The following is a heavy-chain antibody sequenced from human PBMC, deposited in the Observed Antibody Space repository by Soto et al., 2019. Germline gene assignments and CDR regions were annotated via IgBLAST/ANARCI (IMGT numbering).Heavy chain of an antibody. V-gene: IGHV3-30*18. CDR1: GFTFSSYG. J-gene: IGHJ6*02. Sequence: GGSLRLSCAASGFTFSSYGMHWVRQAPGKGLEWVAFISYDESNKYYADSVKGRFTISRDNSRTTLYLQMNSLRAEDTAVYFCAKRRNVLRFLEWSSGMEVCGHGTTVTVSS. D-gene: IGHD3-3*01. CDR3: AKRRNVLRFLEWSSGMEV. CDR2: ISYDESNK.